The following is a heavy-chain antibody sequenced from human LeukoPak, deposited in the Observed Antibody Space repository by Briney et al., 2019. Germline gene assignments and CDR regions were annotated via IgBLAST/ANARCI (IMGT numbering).Heavy chain of an antibody. CDR2: INHSGST. CDR3: ARGPYYFGSGTDYNRFNVVY. V-gene: IGHV4-34*01. Sequence: PSETLSLTCAVYGGSFIGYYWTWIRQPPGKGLEWIGEINHSGSTNYNPSLKSRVTISIDTSKSQFSLKLSSVTAADTAVYYCARGPYYFGSGTDYNRFNVVYWGQGILVTVSS. J-gene: IGHJ4*02. D-gene: IGHD3-10*01. CDR1: GGSFIGYY.